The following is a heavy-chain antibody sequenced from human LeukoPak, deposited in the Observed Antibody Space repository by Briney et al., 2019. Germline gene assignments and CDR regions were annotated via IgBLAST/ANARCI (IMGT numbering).Heavy chain of an antibody. CDR2: IYYSGNT. CDR1: GGSISSSSYY. D-gene: IGHD3-3*01. Sequence: SETLSLTCTVSGGSISSSSYYWGWIRQPPGKGLEWIGSIYYSGNTYYNPSLKSRVTISVDTSKNQFSLKLSSVTAADTAVYYCARQNYDFWSGYRYYFDYWGQGTLVTVSS. J-gene: IGHJ4*02. CDR3: ARQNYDFWSGYRYYFDY. V-gene: IGHV4-39*01.